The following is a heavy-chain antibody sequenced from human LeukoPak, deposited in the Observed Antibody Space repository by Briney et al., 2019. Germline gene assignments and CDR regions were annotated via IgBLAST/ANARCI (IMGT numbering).Heavy chain of an antibody. CDR3: ARSGYSFGNAFDM. J-gene: IGHJ3*02. V-gene: IGHV4-38-2*01. D-gene: IGHD5-18*01. Sequence: SETLSLTCAVSGYSISSGYYWGWSRQSPRKGLEWIGTIYHSGSTYYNPSLKSRVTVSIDTSKNQFSLKLNSVTAAETAVYYCARSGYSFGNAFDMWGQGTVVTVSS. CDR2: IYHSGST. CDR1: GYSISSGYY.